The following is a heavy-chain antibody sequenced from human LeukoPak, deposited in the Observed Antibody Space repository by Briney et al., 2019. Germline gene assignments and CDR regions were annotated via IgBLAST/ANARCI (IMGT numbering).Heavy chain of an antibody. D-gene: IGHD3-3*01. CDR1: GDSVSSNSAA. CDR2: TYYRSKWYN. V-gene: IGHV6-1*01. CDR3: ARDGIPDFWSGLYYFDY. J-gene: IGHJ4*02. Sequence: SQTLSLTCAISGDSVSSNSAAWNWIRQSPSRGLEWLGRTYYRSKWYNDYAVSVKSRITINPATSKNQFSLQLNSVPPEDTAVYYCARDGIPDFWSGLYYFDYWGQGTLVTVSS.